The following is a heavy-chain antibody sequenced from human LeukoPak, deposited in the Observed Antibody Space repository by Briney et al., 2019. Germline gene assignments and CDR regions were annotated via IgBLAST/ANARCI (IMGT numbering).Heavy chain of an antibody. Sequence: GGSLRLSCAASGFTFSSYAMSWVRQAPGKGLEWVSTINDSGGSTYYADSVKGRFTISRDNSKNTLYLQMNSLRAEDTAVYYCARLTPGIAVAGTPNFDYWGQGTLVTVSS. CDR2: INDSGGST. CDR3: ARLTPGIAVAGTPNFDY. J-gene: IGHJ4*02. D-gene: IGHD6-19*01. V-gene: IGHV3-23*01. CDR1: GFTFSSYA.